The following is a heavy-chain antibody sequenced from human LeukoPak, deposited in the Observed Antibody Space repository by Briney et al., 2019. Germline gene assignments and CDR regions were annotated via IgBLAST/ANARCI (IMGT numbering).Heavy chain of an antibody. CDR3: ARVRYDYSNYYFDY. CDR2: IIPIFGTA. J-gene: IGHJ4*02. Sequence: SSVKDSCKASGGTFSSYAISWVRQAPGQGLEWMGGIIPIFGTANYAQKFQGRVTITADESTSTAYMELSSLRSEDTAVYYCARVRYDYSNYYFDYWGQGTLVTVSS. CDR1: GGTFSSYA. V-gene: IGHV1-69*01. D-gene: IGHD4-11*01.